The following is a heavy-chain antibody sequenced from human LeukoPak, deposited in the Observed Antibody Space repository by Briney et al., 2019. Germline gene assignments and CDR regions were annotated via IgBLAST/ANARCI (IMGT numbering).Heavy chain of an antibody. J-gene: IGHJ4*02. Sequence: SETLSLTCTVSGGSISSYYWSWIRQPPGKGLEGIGYIYHSGSTYYNPSLKSRVTISVDRSKNQFSLKLSSVTAADTAVYYCARALGYCSSTSCSTIDYWGQGTLVTVSS. CDR2: IYHSGST. CDR1: GGSISSYY. CDR3: ARALGYCSSTSCSTIDY. V-gene: IGHV4-59*12. D-gene: IGHD2-2*02.